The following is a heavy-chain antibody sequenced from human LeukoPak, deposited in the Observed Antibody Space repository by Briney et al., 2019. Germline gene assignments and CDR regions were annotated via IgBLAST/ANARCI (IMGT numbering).Heavy chain of an antibody. CDR2: IYSGGST. D-gene: IGHD6-13*01. CDR3: ARDRYRRSSNFDY. Sequence: GGSLRLSCAAAGFTVSSNYMSWVRQAPGKGLEWVSFIYSGGSTYYSDSVKGRFTISRDNSKKTLYLQMNSLRAEDTAVYYCARDRYRRSSNFDYWGQGTLVTVSS. J-gene: IGHJ4*02. CDR1: GFTVSSNY. V-gene: IGHV3-66*02.